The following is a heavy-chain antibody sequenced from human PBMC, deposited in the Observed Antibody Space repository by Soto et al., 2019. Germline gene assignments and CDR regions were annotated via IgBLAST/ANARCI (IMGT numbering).Heavy chain of an antibody. D-gene: IGHD4-4*01. J-gene: IGHJ6*02. CDR2: IYPGDSDI. V-gene: IGHV5-51*01. Sequence: RESLKISGQGSGNNLSNYWIGWVRQMPGKGLEWMGIIYPGDSDIRYSPAFEGQVTISADKSISTAYLQWSSLEASDTAMYYCARSLDKKVTTLYYYSYGLDVWGQGTTVTVSS. CDR1: GNNLSNYW. CDR3: ARSLDKKVTTLYYYSYGLDV.